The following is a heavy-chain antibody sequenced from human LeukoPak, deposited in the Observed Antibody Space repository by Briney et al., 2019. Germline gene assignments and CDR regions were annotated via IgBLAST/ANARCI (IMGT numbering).Heavy chain of an antibody. CDR3: ARDGRLWSRGPDAFDI. J-gene: IGHJ3*02. V-gene: IGHV4-4*07. CDR2: IYTSGST. D-gene: IGHD4/OR15-4a*01. CDR1: GGSFSSYY. Sequence: SETLSLTCAVYGGSFSSYYWSWIRQPAGKGLEWIGRIYTSGSTNYNPSLKSRVTMSVDTSKNQFSLKLSSVTAADTAVYYCARDGRLWSRGPDAFDIWGQGTMVTVSS.